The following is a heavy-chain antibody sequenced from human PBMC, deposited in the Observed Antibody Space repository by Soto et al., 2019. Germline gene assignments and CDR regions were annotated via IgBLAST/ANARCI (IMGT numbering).Heavy chain of an antibody. D-gene: IGHD2-15*01. CDR2: ISGSGDVI. CDR3: ARAPDCGEGSCYRHFDL. V-gene: IGHV3-11*01. J-gene: IGHJ4*02. CDR1: AFKFSDYY. Sequence: QVQLVESGGGLVKPGGSLRLSCAASAFKFSDYYMSWVRQAPGKGLEWVSYISGSGDVIYYADSVKGRFTISRENDKKSVHLQMDTVRAEDTALYYCARAPDCGEGSCYRHFDLWGQGTRVAVSS.